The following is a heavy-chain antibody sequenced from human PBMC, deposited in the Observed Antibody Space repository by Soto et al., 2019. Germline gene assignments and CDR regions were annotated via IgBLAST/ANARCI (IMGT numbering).Heavy chain of an antibody. CDR3: ARLECDNCNHDALAI. CDR1: GGSISSYY. CDR2: IYYSGST. J-gene: IGHJ3*02. V-gene: IGHV4-59*08. Sequence: PSETLSLTCTVSGGSISSYYWSWIRQPPGKGLEWIGYIYYSGSTNYNPSLKSRVTISVDTSKNQFSLKLSSVTAADTAVYYCARLECDNCNHDALAISAQGTTVTVSS. D-gene: IGHD1-1*01.